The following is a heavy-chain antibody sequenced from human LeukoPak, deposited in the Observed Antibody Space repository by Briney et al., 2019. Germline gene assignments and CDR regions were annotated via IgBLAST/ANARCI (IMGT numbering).Heavy chain of an antibody. V-gene: IGHV3-30*04. CDR2: ISYDGSNK. CDR1: GFTFSSYA. Sequence: GSLRLSCAASGFTFSSYAMHWVRQAPGKGLEWVAVISYDGSNKYYADSVKGRFTISRDNSKNTLYLQMNSLRAEDTAVYYCARGYYYDSSGYYYGRYYWGQGTLVTVSS. CDR3: ARGYYYDSSGYYYGRYY. J-gene: IGHJ4*02. D-gene: IGHD3-22*01.